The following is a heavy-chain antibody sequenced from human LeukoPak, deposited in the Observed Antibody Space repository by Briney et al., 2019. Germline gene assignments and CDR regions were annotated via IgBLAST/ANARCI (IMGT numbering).Heavy chain of an antibody. J-gene: IGHJ3*02. CDR1: GFTFSSYG. Sequence: GALRLSCAASGFTFSSYGMHWVRQAPGKGLEWVAVILNDGSQEKYADSVKGRFTISRDNSKDTLFLQMNSLRAEDTAVYYCARDDALGDNALDIWGQGTMVTVSS. D-gene: IGHD3-16*01. V-gene: IGHV3-33*01. CDR2: ILNDGSQE. CDR3: ARDDALGDNALDI.